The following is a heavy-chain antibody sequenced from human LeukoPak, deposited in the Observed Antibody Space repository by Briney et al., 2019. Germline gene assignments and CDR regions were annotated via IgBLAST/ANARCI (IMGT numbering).Heavy chain of an antibody. CDR1: GYTFTSYA. CDR2: INAGNGNT. CDR3: ARDHCSGGICYSDLDY. J-gene: IGHJ4*02. D-gene: IGHD2-15*01. V-gene: IGHV1-3*03. Sequence: ASVKVSCKAFGYTFTSYAMYWVRQAPGQTLEWMGWINAGNGNTKNSPEFQGRVTITRDTSANTAYMELSSLRSEDTAVYYCARDHCSGGICYSDLDYWGQGTLVTVSS.